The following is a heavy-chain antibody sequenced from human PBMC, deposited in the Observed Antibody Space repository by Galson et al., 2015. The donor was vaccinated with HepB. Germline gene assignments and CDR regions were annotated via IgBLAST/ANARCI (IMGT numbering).Heavy chain of an antibody. J-gene: IGHJ5*02. CDR1: GFTFSSYA. CDR3: ARDSGAAAGTTGDGWFDP. D-gene: IGHD6-13*01. CDR2: ISYDGSNK. V-gene: IGHV3-30*04. Sequence: SLRLSCAASGFTFSSYAMHWVRQAPGKGLEWVAVISYDGSNKYYADSVKGRFTISRDNSKNTLYLQMNSLRAEDTAVYYCARDSGAAAGTTGDGWFDPWGQGTLVTVSS.